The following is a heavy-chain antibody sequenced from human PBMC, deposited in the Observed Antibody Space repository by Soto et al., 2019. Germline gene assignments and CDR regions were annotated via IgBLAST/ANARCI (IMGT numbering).Heavy chain of an antibody. CDR2: ISYDGSNK. J-gene: IGHJ4*02. D-gene: IGHD6-13*01. CDR1: GFTFSSYA. CDR3: ARDRRGQQLVPFDY. Sequence: GGSLRLSCAASGFTFSSYAMHWVRQAPGKGLEWVAVISYDGSNKYYADSVKGRFTISRDNSKNTLYLQMNSLRAEDTAVYYCARDRRGQQLVPFDYWGQGTLVTVSS. V-gene: IGHV3-30-3*01.